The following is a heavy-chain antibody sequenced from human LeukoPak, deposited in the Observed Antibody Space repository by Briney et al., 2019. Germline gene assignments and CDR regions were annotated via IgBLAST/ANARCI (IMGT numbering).Heavy chain of an antibody. CDR1: GLTFSTYS. Sequence: GGSLRLSCAVSGLTFSTYSMTWVRQGPGKGLEWVSSIYSSGAKIFYADSVKGRFTISRDNSKNMLYLQMNSLRVEDTAVYYCAKDVAPDSGWDLDYWGQGTLVTVSS. J-gene: IGHJ4*02. CDR3: AKDVAPDSGWDLDY. V-gene: IGHV3-23*01. D-gene: IGHD6-19*01. CDR2: IYSSGAKI.